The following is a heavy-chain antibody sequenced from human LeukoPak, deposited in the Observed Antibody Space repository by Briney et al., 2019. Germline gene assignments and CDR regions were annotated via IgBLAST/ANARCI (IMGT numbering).Heavy chain of an antibody. D-gene: IGHD5-24*01. Sequence: SETLSLTCTVSGGSISNYYWSWVRQTPGKGLEWIAYIYHSGSTNHNPSLKSRVTISVDTSKKQISLKMISVTAADTAVYYCARRAGYNSPFDQGGQGILVTVSS. J-gene: IGHJ4*02. CDR2: IYHSGST. CDR1: GGSISNYY. CDR3: ARRAGYNSPFDQ. V-gene: IGHV4-59*08.